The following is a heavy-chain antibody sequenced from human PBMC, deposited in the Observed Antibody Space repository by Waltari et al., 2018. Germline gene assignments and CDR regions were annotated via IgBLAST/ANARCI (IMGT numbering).Heavy chain of an antibody. V-gene: IGHV4-34*01. D-gene: IGHD2-2*01. CDR3: ARGGYCSSTSCLRYFDY. CDR1: GGSFSGYY. CDR2: INHSGST. J-gene: IGHJ4*02. Sequence: QVQLQQWGAGLLKPSETLSLTCAVYGGSFSGYYWSWIRQPPGKGLEWIGEINHSGSTNDNPSLKSRVTISVDTSKNQFSLKLSSVTAADTAVYYCARGGYCSSTSCLRYFDYWGQGTLVTVSS.